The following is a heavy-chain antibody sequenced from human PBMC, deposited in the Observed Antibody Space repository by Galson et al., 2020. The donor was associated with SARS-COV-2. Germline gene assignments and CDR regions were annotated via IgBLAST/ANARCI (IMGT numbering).Heavy chain of an antibody. CDR1: GGSISSSSYY. D-gene: IGHD6-19*01. CDR2: IYYSGST. J-gene: IGHJ4*02. Sequence: SETLSLTCTVSGGSISSSSYYWGWIRQPPGKGLEWIGRIYYSGSTYYNPSLKSRVTISVDTSKNQFSLKLSSVTAADTAVYYCARDLYSSGWVFDYWGQGTLVTVSS. CDR3: ARDLYSSGWVFDY. V-gene: IGHV4-39*07.